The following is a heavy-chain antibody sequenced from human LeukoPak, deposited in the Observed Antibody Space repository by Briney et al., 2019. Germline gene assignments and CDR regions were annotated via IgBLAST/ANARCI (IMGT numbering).Heavy chain of an antibody. CDR1: GFTFSSYE. D-gene: IGHD1-1*01. Sequence: GGSLRLSCAASGFTFSSYEMNWVRQAPGKGLEWGSYISSSGSTIYYADSVKGRFTISRDNAKNSLYLQTNSLRAEDTAVYYCASARTTGTRVAFDIWGQGTMVTVSS. CDR3: ASARTTGTRVAFDI. J-gene: IGHJ3*02. V-gene: IGHV3-48*03. CDR2: ISSSGSTI.